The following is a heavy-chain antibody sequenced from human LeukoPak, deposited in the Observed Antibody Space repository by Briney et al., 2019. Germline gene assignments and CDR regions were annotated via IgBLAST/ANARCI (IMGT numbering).Heavy chain of an antibody. CDR2: IYYSGST. D-gene: IGHD3-9*01. CDR1: GGSISSYY. CDR3: ARGTYILRYFDWVNWFDP. J-gene: IGHJ5*02. Sequence: SETLSLTCTVSGGSISSYYWSWIRQPPGKGLEWIGYIYYSGSTNYNPSLKSRVTISVDTSKNQFSLKLSSVTAADTAVYYCARGTYILRYFDWVNWFDPWGQETLVTVSS. V-gene: IGHV4-59*01.